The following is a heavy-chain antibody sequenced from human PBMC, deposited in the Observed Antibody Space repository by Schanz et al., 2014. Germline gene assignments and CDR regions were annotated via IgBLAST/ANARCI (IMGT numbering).Heavy chain of an antibody. V-gene: IGHV1-8*01. CDR1: GYTFTSNG. Sequence: QVQLVQSGAEVKKPGSSVKVSCKASGYTFTSNGITWVRQATGQGLEWMGWMNPDSGNTGYAKRLRGRVIMTRDTSISTAYMELSRLRSDDSAVYYCASDFWSGYSHYYYGLDVWGQGTTVTVSS. D-gene: IGHD3-3*01. J-gene: IGHJ6*02. CDR3: ASDFWSGYSHYYYGLDV. CDR2: MNPDSGNT.